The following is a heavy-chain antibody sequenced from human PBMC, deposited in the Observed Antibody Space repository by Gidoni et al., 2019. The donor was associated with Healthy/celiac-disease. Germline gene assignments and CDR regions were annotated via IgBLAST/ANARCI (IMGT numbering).Heavy chain of an antibody. CDR3: AKANADDYDSSGYYYLGY. CDR2: SSWNSGSI. Sequence: EVQLVESGGGLVQPGRSLRLSCAASGFTFDDYAMHWVRQAPGKVLEWVSGSSWNSGSIGYADSVKGRFTISRDNAKNSLYLQMNSLRAEDTALYYCAKANADDYDSSGYYYLGYWGQGTLVTVSS. V-gene: IGHV3-9*01. D-gene: IGHD3-22*01. J-gene: IGHJ4*02. CDR1: GFTFDDYA.